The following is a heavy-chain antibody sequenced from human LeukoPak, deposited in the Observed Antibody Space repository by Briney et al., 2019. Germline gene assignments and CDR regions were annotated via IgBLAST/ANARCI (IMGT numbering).Heavy chain of an antibody. CDR3: AKDKYQLLYLNAFDI. D-gene: IGHD2-2*02. Sequence: PGGSLRLSCAASGFTFSDYSMSWVRQAPGKGLEWVSSISRSSTYIYYADSVKGRFTMSRDNAKNSLYLQMNSLRAEDMALYYCAKDKYQLLYLNAFDIWGQGTMVTVSS. CDR1: GFTFSDYS. V-gene: IGHV3-21*04. CDR2: ISRSSTYI. J-gene: IGHJ3*02.